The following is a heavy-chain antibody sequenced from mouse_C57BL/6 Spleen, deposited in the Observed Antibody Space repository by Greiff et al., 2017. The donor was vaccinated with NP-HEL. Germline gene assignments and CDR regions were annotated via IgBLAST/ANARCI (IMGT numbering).Heavy chain of an antibody. J-gene: IGHJ2*01. CDR2: ISYDGSN. Sequence: EVQRVESGPGLVKPSQSLSLTCSVTGYSITSGYYWNWIRQFPGNKLEWMGYISYDGSNNYNPSLKNRISITRDTSKNQFFLKLNSVTTEDTATYYCARWVTTVVDYFDYWGQGTTLTVSS. CDR3: ARWVTTVVDYFDY. V-gene: IGHV3-6*01. D-gene: IGHD1-1*01. CDR1: GYSITSGYY.